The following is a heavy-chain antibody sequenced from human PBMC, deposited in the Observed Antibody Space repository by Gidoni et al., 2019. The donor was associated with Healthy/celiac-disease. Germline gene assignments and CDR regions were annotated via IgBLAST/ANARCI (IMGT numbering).Heavy chain of an antibody. V-gene: IGHV5-51*01. D-gene: IGHD4-17*01. CDR1: GYSFTRYW. CDR3: ARRGDDYGDSTPLDY. Sequence: EVQLVQSGADVKKHGESLKISCKGSGYSFTRYWLGWVRQMPGNGLEWIGIIYPGDSDTRYSPSFQGQVTISADKSISTAYLQWSILKASDTAMYYCARRGDDYGDSTPLDYWGQGTLVTVSS. CDR2: IYPGDSDT. J-gene: IGHJ4*02.